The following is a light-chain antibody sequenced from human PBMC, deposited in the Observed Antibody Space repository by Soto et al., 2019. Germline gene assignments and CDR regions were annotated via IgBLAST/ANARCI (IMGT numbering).Light chain of an antibody. CDR2: DAS. J-gene: IGKJ2*01. V-gene: IGKV1-39*01. Sequence: DIQMTQSPSSLSASVGDRVTITCWASQTISTYLNWYQQKPGKAPRLLIYDASSLLSGVPSRFSGSGSGTDFTLTIASLQPEDFSTYYCQQSDSTPYTLGQGTKVDIK. CDR3: QQSDSTPYT. CDR1: QTISTY.